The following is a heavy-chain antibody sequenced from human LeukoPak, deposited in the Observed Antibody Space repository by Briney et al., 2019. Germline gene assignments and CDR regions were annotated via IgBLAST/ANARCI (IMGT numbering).Heavy chain of an antibody. Sequence: GGSLRLSCAASGFTFSSYAMSWVRHAPGKGVEWVSTITGGGDITKYADSVKGRFTISRDDPKNTLYLQMNSLRADDTAVYYCARDRRPWYFDLWGRGTLVTVSS. CDR3: ARDRRPWYFDL. D-gene: IGHD6-6*01. CDR2: ITGGGDIT. CDR1: GFTFSSYA. V-gene: IGHV3-23*01. J-gene: IGHJ2*01.